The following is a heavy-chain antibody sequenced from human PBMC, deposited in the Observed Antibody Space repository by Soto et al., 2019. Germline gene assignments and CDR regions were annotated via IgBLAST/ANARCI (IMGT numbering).Heavy chain of an antibody. CDR3: ARVYCSTTTCHVQAFDS. J-gene: IGHJ4*02. Sequence: EVQLVESGGGLAQPGGSVRLSCAASGFTFSSYEMNWVRQAPGKTLEWVSYISSGGDSSYYADSVKGRFTISRDNAKNSLSLQMNSLRVEDTAVYYCARVYCSTTTCHVQAFDSWGQGILVTVSS. V-gene: IGHV3-48*03. D-gene: IGHD2-2*01. CDR2: ISSGGDSS. CDR1: GFTFSSYE.